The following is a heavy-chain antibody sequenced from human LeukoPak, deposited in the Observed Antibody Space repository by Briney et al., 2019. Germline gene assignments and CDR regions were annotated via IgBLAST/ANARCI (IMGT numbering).Heavy chain of an antibody. V-gene: IGHV3-66*02. CDR2: IYSGGTI. CDR1: GFSVRTNY. Sequence: GGSLRLSCAASGFSVRTNYMSWVRQAPGKGLEWVSVIYSGGTIRYADSVKGRFTISRDNSKNTLYLQMNSLRAEDTAVYYCARNIAGDYDFWSGYSYYFDYWGQGTLVTVSS. CDR3: ARNIAGDYDFWSGYSYYFDY. D-gene: IGHD3-3*01. J-gene: IGHJ4*02.